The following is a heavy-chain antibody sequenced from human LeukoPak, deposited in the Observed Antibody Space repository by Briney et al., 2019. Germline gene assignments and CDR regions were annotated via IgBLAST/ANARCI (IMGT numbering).Heavy chain of an antibody. CDR2: SYPGDSDT. Sequence: GESLKISCKGSGYSFTSYWICWVRQRPGKGLEWMGISYPGDSDTIYSPPFQGQVTISADRSISTAYLQWSRLKASDPAIYYCARGRAAVLRGWFDPWGQGTLVTVSS. J-gene: IGHJ5*02. CDR1: GYSFTSYW. V-gene: IGHV5-51*01. D-gene: IGHD2-2*01. CDR3: ARGRAAVLRGWFDP.